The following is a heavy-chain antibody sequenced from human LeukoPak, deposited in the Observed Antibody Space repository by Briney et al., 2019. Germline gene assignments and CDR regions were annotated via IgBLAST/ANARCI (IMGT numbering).Heavy chain of an antibody. CDR2: IKQDGSEK. D-gene: IGHD6-13*01. CDR1: GFTFSSYW. V-gene: IGHV3-7*01. CDR3: ARGSSRDLNYFDY. J-gene: IGHJ4*02. Sequence: GGSLRLSCAASGFTFSSYWMSWVRQAPGKGLEWVANIKQDGSEKYYVDSVKGRFTISRDNAKNSLYLQMNSLRAEDTAVYYCARGSSRDLNYFDYWGQGTLVTVSS.